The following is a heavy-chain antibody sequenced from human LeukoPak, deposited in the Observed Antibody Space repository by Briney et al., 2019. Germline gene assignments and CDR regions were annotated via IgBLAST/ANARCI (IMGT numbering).Heavy chain of an antibody. CDR1: GFTFSNYW. CDR2: INQDGSEK. V-gene: IGHV3-7*01. D-gene: IGHD3-10*01. Sequence: GGSLRLSCAASGFTFSNYWMSWVRQTPGKGLEWVANINQDGSEKYYVDSVKGRFTISRDNAKNSLYLQMSSLRGDDTAVYFCASARKAYQLYYWGQGTLVSVSS. J-gene: IGHJ4*02. CDR3: ASARKAYQLYY.